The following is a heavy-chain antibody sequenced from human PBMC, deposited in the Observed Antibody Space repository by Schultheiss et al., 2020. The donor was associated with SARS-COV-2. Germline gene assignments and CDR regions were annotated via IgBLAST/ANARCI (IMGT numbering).Heavy chain of an antibody. CDR2: IIPIFGTA. D-gene: IGHD3-10*01. V-gene: IGHV1-69*05. CDR3: ARGRVEVLWFKIRNYYYGMDV. CDR1: GGTFSSYA. J-gene: IGHJ6*02. Sequence: SVKVSCKASGGTFSSYAISWVRQAPGQGLEWMGGIIPIFGTANYAQKFQGRVTMTRNTSISTAYMELSSLRSEDTAVYYCARGRVEVLWFKIRNYYYGMDVWGQGTTVTVSS.